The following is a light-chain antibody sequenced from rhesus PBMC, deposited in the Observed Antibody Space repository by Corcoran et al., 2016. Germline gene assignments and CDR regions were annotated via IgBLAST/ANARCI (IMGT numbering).Light chain of an antibody. CDR3: QHNYGTPFT. CDR1: ENVNNY. CDR2: KAS. Sequence: DIQMTQSPSSLSASVGDRVTITCRTSENVNNYLNWYQQKPGKAPKRLIYKASTLQSGVPSRFRGSGSGTDYTFTISSLQSEDVATYYCQHNYGTPFTFGPGTKLDIK. V-gene: IGKV1-74*01. J-gene: IGKJ3*01.